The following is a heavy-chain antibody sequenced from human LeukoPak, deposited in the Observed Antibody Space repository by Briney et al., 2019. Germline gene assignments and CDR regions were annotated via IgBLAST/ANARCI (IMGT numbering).Heavy chain of an antibody. CDR2: IYPGDSDT. J-gene: IGHJ4*02. D-gene: IGHD2-21*02. CDR3: ATSVVTAPYLFDY. V-gene: IGHV5-51*01. Sequence: GESLKISCKGSGYSFTSYWIGWVRQMPGKGLEWMGIIYPGDSDTGYSPSFQGQVTISADKSISTAYLQWSSLKASDTAMYYCATSVVTAPYLFDYWGQGTLVTVSS. CDR1: GYSFTSYW.